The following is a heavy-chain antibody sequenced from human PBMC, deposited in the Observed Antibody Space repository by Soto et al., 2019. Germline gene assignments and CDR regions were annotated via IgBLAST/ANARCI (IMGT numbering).Heavy chain of an antibody. CDR2: IYSSENT. V-gene: IGHV4-39*01. J-gene: IGHJ6*02. CDR1: GASVSSSTYS. D-gene: IGHD2-2*03. CDR3: ARLNGYCISTNCHGYYGMDV. Sequence: QLQLQESGPGLVKPSEILSLTCTVSGASVSSSTYSWGWIRQSPGQGLEWIGTIYSSENTYYNPSLRSRDTISVDTSKNEFSLKLSSVTAADTAVYYCARLNGYCISTNCHGYYGMDVWGQGTTVTVPS.